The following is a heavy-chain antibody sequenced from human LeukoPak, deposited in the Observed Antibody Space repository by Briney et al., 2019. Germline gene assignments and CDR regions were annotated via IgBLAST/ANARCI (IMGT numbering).Heavy chain of an antibody. CDR2: IKSKADGGTS. V-gene: IGHV3-15*01. CDR3: TTEIMDLFDY. J-gene: IGHJ4*02. D-gene: IGHD2-8*01. Sequence: GGSLRLSCAASGFTFSNTSMRWVRQAPGKGLEWVGRIKSKADGGTSDYTAHVKDRFTFSRDDSKHTVYLQMNRLKTADTAVYYCTTEIMDLFDYWGQGTLVTVSS. CDR1: GFTFSNTS.